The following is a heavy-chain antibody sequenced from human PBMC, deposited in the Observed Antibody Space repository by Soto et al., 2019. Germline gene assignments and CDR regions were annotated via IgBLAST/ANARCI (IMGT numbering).Heavy chain of an antibody. D-gene: IGHD4-4*01. CDR3: ATLQADY. CDR1: GFTFSSYA. J-gene: IGHJ4*02. V-gene: IGHV3-30-3*01. Sequence: QVQLVESGGGVVQPGRSLRLSCAASGFTFSSYAMHWVRQAPGKGLEWVAVISYDGSNKYYADSVKGRFTISRDNSKNTLYLQMNSRRAEDTAVYYCATLQADYWGQGTLVTVSS. CDR2: ISYDGSNK.